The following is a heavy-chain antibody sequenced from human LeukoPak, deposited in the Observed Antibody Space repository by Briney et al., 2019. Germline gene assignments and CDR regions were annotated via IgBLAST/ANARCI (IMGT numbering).Heavy chain of an antibody. J-gene: IGHJ3*02. D-gene: IGHD4-23*01. Sequence: PSETLSLTCTVSGGSISSYYWSWIRQPPGKGLEGIGYIYYSGSTNYNPSHKSRVTISVDTSKKQFSLELSSVTAADTAVYYCGRDGGGDAFDIWGKGTIVTVSS. CDR2: IYYSGST. V-gene: IGHV4-59*13. CDR1: GGSISSYY. CDR3: GRDGGGDAFDI.